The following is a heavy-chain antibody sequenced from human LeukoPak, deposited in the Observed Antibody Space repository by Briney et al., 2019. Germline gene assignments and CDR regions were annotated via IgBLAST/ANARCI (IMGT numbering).Heavy chain of an antibody. CDR2: ISTYNGNT. J-gene: IGHJ4*02. V-gene: IGHV1-18*01. CDR3: ATIVATITYGDY. D-gene: IGHD5-12*01. CDR1: GYIFVNYD. Sequence: ASLKVSCKASGYIFVNYDISWVREAPGQGLEWMGWISTYNGNTNYVKKFQGRVTMTTDTSTSTAYMELSRLRSDDTAVYYCATIVATITYGDYWGQGTLVTVSS.